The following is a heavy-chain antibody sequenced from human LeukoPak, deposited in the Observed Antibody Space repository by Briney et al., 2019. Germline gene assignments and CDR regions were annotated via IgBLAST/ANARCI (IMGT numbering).Heavy chain of an antibody. V-gene: IGHV3-30-3*01. CDR1: GFTFSSYA. D-gene: IGHD1-26*01. CDR3: AKAVGGSYPVANY. Sequence: GRSLRLSCAASGFTFSSYAMHWVRQAPGKGLEWVAVISYDGSNKYYADSVKGRFTISRDNSKNTLYLQMNSLRAEDTAVYYCAKAVGGSYPVANYWGQGTLVTVSS. J-gene: IGHJ4*02. CDR2: ISYDGSNK.